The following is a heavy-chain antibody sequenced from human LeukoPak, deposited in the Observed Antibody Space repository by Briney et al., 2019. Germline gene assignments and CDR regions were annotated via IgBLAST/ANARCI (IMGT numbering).Heavy chain of an antibody. CDR3: ARCSTSSGRSVRWFDP. CDR1: GFTFSTYA. CDR2: MSYDGRFE. V-gene: IGHV3-30*04. J-gene: IGHJ5*02. Sequence: PGGSLRLSCADSGFTFSTYAMHWVRQAPGKGLEWVAVMSYDGRFEYYADSVKGRFTISRDNSKNTLYLHMNSPSTEDTAVYYCARCSTSSGRSVRWFDPWGQGTLVTVSP. D-gene: IGHD3-22*01.